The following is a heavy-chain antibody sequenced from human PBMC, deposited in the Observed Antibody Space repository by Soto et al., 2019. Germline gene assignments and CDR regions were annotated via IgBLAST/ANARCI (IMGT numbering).Heavy chain of an antibody. CDR1: GGSISSGGYY. V-gene: IGHV4-31*03. Sequence: SETLSRTCSVSGGSISSGGYYWSWIRQHPGKGLEWIGYIYSRGSTYYNPSLKSRVTIPVDTSKNQFSLKLSSVTAADTAVYYCASDPKYSGYDSGPWGQGILVTVSS. J-gene: IGHJ5*02. CDR2: IYSRGST. D-gene: IGHD5-12*01. CDR3: ASDPKYSGYDSGP.